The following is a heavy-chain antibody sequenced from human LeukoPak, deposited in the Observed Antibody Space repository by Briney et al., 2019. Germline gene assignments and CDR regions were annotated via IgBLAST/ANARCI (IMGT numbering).Heavy chain of an antibody. CDR1: GFTFSSYG. Sequence: PGRSLRLSCAASGFTFSSYGMHWVRQAPGKGLEWAAVISYDGSNKYYADSVKGRFTISRDNSKNTLYLQMNSLRAEDTAVYYCAMGAGVLFYWVRGPLATVSS. D-gene: IGHD3-16*01. V-gene: IGHV3-30*03. CDR2: ISYDGSNK. J-gene: IGHJ4*02. CDR3: AMGAGVLFY.